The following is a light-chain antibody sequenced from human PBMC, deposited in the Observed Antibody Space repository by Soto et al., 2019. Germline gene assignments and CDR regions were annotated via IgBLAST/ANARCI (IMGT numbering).Light chain of an antibody. V-gene: IGKV3-20*01. J-gene: IGKJ1*01. Sequence: EIMLTQAPGTLSLSPGDRATLSCRASQSVSGSYLAWYQQKPGQAPRLLIYDVSSRATGIPDRFSGSGSGTDFTLTISRLEPEDFAVYYCQQYASSPRTFGQGTKVEIK. CDR1: QSVSGSY. CDR2: DVS. CDR3: QQYASSPRT.